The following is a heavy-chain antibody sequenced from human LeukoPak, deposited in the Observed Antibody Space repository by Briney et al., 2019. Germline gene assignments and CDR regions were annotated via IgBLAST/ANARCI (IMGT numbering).Heavy chain of an antibody. CDR3: AGGRTTGTTDLDY. CDR2: ISSSSSYI. V-gene: IGHV3-21*01. CDR1: GFTFSSYS. J-gene: IGHJ4*02. Sequence: GGSLRLSCAASGFTFSSYSMNWVRQAPGKGLEWVSSISSSSSYIYYADSVKGRFTISRDNAKNSLYLQMYSLRAEDTAVYYFAGGRTTGTTDLDYGAQEPLATVS. D-gene: IGHD1-1*01.